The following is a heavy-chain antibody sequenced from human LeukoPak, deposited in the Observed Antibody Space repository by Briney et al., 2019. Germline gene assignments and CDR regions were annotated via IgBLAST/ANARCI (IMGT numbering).Heavy chain of an antibody. J-gene: IGHJ3*02. Sequence: GGSLRLSCATSGFTFSDHYMTWIRQAPGKGLETVSYIYNGGDTIYYADSVRGRFTISRDNAKNSLYLQMNSLRAEDTAVYYCARDDGGNFNDAFDIWGQGTMVTVSS. V-gene: IGHV3-11*04. CDR3: ARDDGGNFNDAFDI. D-gene: IGHD4-23*01. CDR2: IYNGGDTI. CDR1: GFTFSDHY.